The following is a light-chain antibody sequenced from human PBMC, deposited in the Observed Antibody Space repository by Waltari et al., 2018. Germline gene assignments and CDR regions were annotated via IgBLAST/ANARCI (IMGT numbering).Light chain of an antibody. V-gene: IGLV1-44*01. CDR2: TSN. CDR3: ASWDDGLNGCM. CDR1: HSNHGSDF. Sequence: QSVLNQPPSVSAIPGQTGTNSCSGDHSNHGSDFVLWFQQATQRAPKLLIHTSNQRPSGVPDRFSGSRSGTSASLAISGLQSEDEADYYCASWDDGLNGCMFGGGTKVTVL. J-gene: IGLJ3*02.